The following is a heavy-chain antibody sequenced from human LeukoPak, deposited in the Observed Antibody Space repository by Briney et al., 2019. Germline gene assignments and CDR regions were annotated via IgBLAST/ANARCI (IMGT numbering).Heavy chain of an antibody. D-gene: IGHD2-8*01. V-gene: IGHV1-8*02. CDR1: GGTFSSYA. CDR2: MNPNSGNT. CDR3: ARGTDNGGFDP. Sequence: ASVKVSCKASGGTFSSYAINWVRQATGQGLEWMGWMNPNSGNTGYAQKFQGRVTMTRNTSISTAYMELSSLRSEDTAVYYCARGTDNGGFDPWGQGTLVTVSS. J-gene: IGHJ5*02.